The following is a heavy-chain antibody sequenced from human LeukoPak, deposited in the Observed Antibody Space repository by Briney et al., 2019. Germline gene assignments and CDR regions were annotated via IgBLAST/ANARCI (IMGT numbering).Heavy chain of an antibody. D-gene: IGHD6-6*01. J-gene: IGHJ6*03. CDR3: ARESSSSSWNYYYYMDV. Sequence: ASVKVSCEASGYTFTSYYMHWVRQAPGQGLEWMGIINPSGGSTSYAQKFQGRVTMTRDTSTSTVYMELSSLRSEDTAVYYCARESSSSSWNYYYYMDVWGKGTTVTVSS. CDR2: INPSGGST. V-gene: IGHV1-46*01. CDR1: GYTFTSYY.